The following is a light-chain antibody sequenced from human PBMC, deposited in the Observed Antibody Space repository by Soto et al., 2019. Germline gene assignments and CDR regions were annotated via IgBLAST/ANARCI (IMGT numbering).Light chain of an antibody. V-gene: IGKV3-20*01. CDR2: GAS. J-gene: IGKJ1*01. CDR1: QSVSSTS. Sequence: IVLTQSPGTLSLPPGESATLSCRASQSVSSTSLAWYHQKPGQAPRLLIYGASERAIGTPDRFSGSGSGTDFTLTISRLEPEDFAVYYCHQYGMSPTFGQGTKVDIK. CDR3: HQYGMSPT.